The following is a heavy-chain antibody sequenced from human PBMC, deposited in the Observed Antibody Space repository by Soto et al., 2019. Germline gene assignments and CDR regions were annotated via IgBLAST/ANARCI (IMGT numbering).Heavy chain of an antibody. V-gene: IGHV3-33*01. CDR2: IWYDESIK. J-gene: IGHJ4*02. CDR3: ARAIVVVPAANRVFDY. Sequence: GGSLRLSCAASGFTFSSYGMHWVRQAPGKGLEWVAVIWYDESIKYYADSVKGRFTISRDNSKNTLYLQMNSLRAEDTAVYFCARAIVVVPAANRVFDYWGQGTLVTVSS. D-gene: IGHD2-2*01. CDR1: GFTFSSYG.